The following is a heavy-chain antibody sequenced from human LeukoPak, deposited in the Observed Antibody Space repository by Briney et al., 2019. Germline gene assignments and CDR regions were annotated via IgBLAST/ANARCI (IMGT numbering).Heavy chain of an antibody. J-gene: IGHJ6*02. CDR3: ARERWEPPYYYFGLDV. CDR2: IFPFFGTP. D-gene: IGHD1-26*01. Sequence: ASVTVSCKASGGTLSIYAITWVRQAPGQGREWMGGIFPFFGTPNYAQKFQGRLTLIADESTSTAYMELSSLRSEDTAIYYCARERWEPPYYYFGLDVWGQGTTVTVSS. CDR1: GGTLSIYA. V-gene: IGHV1-69*13.